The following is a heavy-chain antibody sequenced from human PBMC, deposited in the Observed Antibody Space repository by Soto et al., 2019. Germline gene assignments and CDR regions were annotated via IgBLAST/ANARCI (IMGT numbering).Heavy chain of an antibody. CDR2: ISGSGGST. Sequence: GGSLRLSCAASGFTFSSYAMSWVRQAPGKGLEWVSAISGSGGSTYYADSVKGRFTISRDNSKNTLYLQMNSLRADDTAVYYCATNPSYRPNWFDPWGQGTLVTVSS. J-gene: IGHJ5*02. CDR1: GFTFSSYA. D-gene: IGHD3-16*02. CDR3: ATNPSYRPNWFDP. V-gene: IGHV3-23*01.